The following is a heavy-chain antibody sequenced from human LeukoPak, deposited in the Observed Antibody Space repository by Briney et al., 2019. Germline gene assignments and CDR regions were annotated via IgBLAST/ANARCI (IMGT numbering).Heavy chain of an antibody. D-gene: IGHD3-10*02. Sequence: GGSLRLSCVASGFTLSRYEMNWVRQAPGKGLEGVSYISSSGSTIYYADSVKGRFTISRDNAKNSLYLQMNSLRAEDTAVYYCAKEGDVFGADAFDIWGQGTMVTVSS. J-gene: IGHJ3*02. CDR3: AKEGDVFGADAFDI. CDR2: ISSSGSTI. V-gene: IGHV3-48*03. CDR1: GFTLSRYE.